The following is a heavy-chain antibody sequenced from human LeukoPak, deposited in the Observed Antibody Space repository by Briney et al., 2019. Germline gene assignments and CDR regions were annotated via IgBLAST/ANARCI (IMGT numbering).Heavy chain of an antibody. D-gene: IGHD6-19*01. CDR1: GYSFTSYW. V-gene: IGHV5-51*01. CDR3: ARHSLKQWLPPGY. CDR2: IYPGDSDT. J-gene: IGHJ4*02. Sequence: GESLKISCKGSGYSFTSYWIGWVRQMPGKGLEGMGIIYPGDSDTRHSPSFQGQVTISADKSISTAYLQWSSLKASDTAMYYCARHSLKQWLPPGYWGQGTLVTISS.